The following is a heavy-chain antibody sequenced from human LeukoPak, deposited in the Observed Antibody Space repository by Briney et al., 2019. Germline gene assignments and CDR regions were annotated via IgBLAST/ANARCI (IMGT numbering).Heavy chain of an antibody. CDR1: GYTFTSYY. V-gene: IGHV1-46*01. Sequence: ASVKVSCKASGYTFTSYYMHWVRQAHGQGLEWMGRINPSGGSTSYAQKFQGRVTMTRDTSTSTVYMELSSLRSEDTAVYYCARDCRLRFLEWLSQYGMDVWGQGTTVTVSS. CDR3: ARDCRLRFLEWLSQYGMDV. J-gene: IGHJ6*02. CDR2: INPSGGST. D-gene: IGHD3-3*01.